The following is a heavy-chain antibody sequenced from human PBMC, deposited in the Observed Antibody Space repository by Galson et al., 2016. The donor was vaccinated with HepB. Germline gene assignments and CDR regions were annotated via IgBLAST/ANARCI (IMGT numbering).Heavy chain of an antibody. CDR1: GYTFTSYY. CDR2: INPSGGST. D-gene: IGHD6-25*01. J-gene: IGHJ3*02. CDR3: VREAAPAAFDI. Sequence: SVKVSCKASGYTFTSYYMHWVRQAPGQGLEWMGIINPSGGSTSYAQKFQGRVTMTRDTSTSTVYMELSSLRSEDTAVYYWVREAAPAAFDIWGQGTMVTVSS. V-gene: IGHV1-46*01.